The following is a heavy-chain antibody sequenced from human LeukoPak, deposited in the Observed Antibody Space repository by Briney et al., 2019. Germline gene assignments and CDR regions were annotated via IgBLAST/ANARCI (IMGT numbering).Heavy chain of an antibody. Sequence: GGSLRLSCAASGFTFSSYAMSWVRQAPGKGLEWVSAISGSGGTTYTADSVKGRFTISRDNSKNTLYLQMNSLRAEDTAVNYCAIPPGGGYSSSAVPYWGQGTLVTVSS. D-gene: IGHD6-6*01. CDR1: GFTFSSYA. V-gene: IGHV3-23*01. CDR3: AIPPGGGYSSSAVPY. CDR2: ISGSGGTT. J-gene: IGHJ4*02.